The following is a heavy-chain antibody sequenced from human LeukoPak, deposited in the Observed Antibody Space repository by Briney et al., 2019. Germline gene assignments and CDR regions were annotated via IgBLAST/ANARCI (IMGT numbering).Heavy chain of an antibody. V-gene: IGHV4-34*01. D-gene: IGHD3-22*01. Sequence: PSETLSLTCAVYGGSFSGYYWSWIRQPPGKGLEWIGEINHSGSTNYNPSLKSRVTISVDTSKNQFSLKLSSVTAADTAVYYCARGVYYDSSGYPRFDYWDQGTLVTVSS. CDR2: INHSGST. CDR1: GGSFSGYY. CDR3: ARGVYYDSSGYPRFDY. J-gene: IGHJ4*02.